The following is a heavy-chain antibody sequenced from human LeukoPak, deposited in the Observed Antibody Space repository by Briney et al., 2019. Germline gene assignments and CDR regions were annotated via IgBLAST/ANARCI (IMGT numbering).Heavy chain of an antibody. CDR2: ISATGGST. V-gene: IGHV3-23*01. CDR1: GFSFGTHA. J-gene: IGHJ4*02. CDR3: ANRPLDY. Sequence: QPGGSLTLSSAASGFSFGTHAMSWVRQAPGKGLEWVSAISATGGSTYYADSVKGRFTISRDNSKNTLYLQINTLRAEDTAVYYCANRPLDYRGQGTLVTVSS.